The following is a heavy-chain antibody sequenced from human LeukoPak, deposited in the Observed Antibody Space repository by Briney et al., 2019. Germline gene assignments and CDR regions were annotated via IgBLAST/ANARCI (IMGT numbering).Heavy chain of an antibody. Sequence: PGGSLRLSCAASGFTFSSYGMHWVRQAPGKGMEWVAFIRYDGSNKYYADSVKGRFTISRDNSKNTLYLQMNSLRAEDTAVYYCAKDFVGATAHDAFDIWGQGTMVTVSS. CDR3: AKDFVGATAHDAFDI. D-gene: IGHD1-26*01. J-gene: IGHJ3*02. V-gene: IGHV3-30*02. CDR1: GFTFSSYG. CDR2: IRYDGSNK.